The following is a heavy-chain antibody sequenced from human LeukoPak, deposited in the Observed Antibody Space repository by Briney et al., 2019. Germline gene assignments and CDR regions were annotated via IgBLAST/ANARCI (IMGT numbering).Heavy chain of an antibody. D-gene: IGHD3-10*01. Sequence: ASVKVSCKASGYTFTGCYMHWLRQAPGQGLEWMGWINPNSGGTNYAQKFQGRVTMTRDTSISTAYIELSRLRSDDTAVYYCAGALITMVRGVTLNWFDPWGQGTLVTVSS. V-gene: IGHV1-2*02. CDR3: AGALITMVRGVTLNWFDP. CDR1: GYTFTGCY. J-gene: IGHJ5*02. CDR2: INPNSGGT.